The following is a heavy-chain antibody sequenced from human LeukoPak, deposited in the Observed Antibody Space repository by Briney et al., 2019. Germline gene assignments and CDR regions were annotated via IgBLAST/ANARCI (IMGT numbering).Heavy chain of an antibody. CDR2: ISSSGSTI. J-gene: IGHJ4*02. CDR3: ARDQNLSY. Sequence: PGGSLRLSCAASGFSFGSYIMNWVRQAQGKGLEWVSYISSSGSTIYYSDSVKGRFTISRDNAKNSLCLQMNSLRDEDTAVYYCARDQNLSYWGQGTLVTVSS. CDR1: GFSFGSYI. D-gene: IGHD2/OR15-2a*01. V-gene: IGHV3-48*02.